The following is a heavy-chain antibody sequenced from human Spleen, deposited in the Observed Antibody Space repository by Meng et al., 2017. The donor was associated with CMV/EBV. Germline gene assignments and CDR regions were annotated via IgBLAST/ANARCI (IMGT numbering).Heavy chain of an antibody. CDR1: GFTFSDYY. V-gene: IGHV3-11*04. J-gene: IGHJ6*02. CDR3: ARPKLRSSYGMDV. D-gene: IGHD6-6*01. Sequence: GGSLRLSCAASGFTFSDYYMNWIRQAPGKGLEWISYISSSGSTIYYADSVKGRFTISRDNAKNSLYLQMNSLTAEDTAVYYCARPKLRSSYGMDVWGQGTTVTVSS. CDR2: ISSSGSTI.